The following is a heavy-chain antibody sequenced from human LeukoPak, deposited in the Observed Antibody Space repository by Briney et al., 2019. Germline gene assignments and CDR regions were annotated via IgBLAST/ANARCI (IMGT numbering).Heavy chain of an antibody. CDR3: AKARGILTGYYDY. CDR1: GFTFSSYA. D-gene: IGHD3-9*01. V-gene: IGHV3-23*01. CDR2: ISGSGGST. J-gene: IGHJ4*02. Sequence: GGSLRLSCAASGFTFSSYAMSWVRQAPGKGLEWVSSISGSGGSTCYAYSVKCRFTISRHNSKNTLYLQMNGRRAEDAAVYYCAKARGILTGYYDYWGQGTLVPVST.